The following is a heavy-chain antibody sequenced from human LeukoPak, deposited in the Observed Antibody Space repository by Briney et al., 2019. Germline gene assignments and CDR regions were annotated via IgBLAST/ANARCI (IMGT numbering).Heavy chain of an antibody. CDR3: ASGLGNQRGGAFDI. V-gene: IGHV1-18*01. CDR2: ISAYNGNT. CDR1: GGTFSSYA. Sequence: GASVKVSCKASGGTFSSYAISWVRQAPGQGLEWMGWISAYNGNTNYAQKLQGRVTMTTDTSTSTAYMELRSLRSDDTAVYYCASGLGNQRGGAFDIWGQGTMVTVSS. D-gene: IGHD1-1*01. J-gene: IGHJ3*02.